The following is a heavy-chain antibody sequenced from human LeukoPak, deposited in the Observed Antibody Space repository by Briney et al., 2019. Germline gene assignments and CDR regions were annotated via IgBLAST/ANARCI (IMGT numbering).Heavy chain of an antibody. D-gene: IGHD5-24*01. CDR2: IYHSGST. J-gene: IGHJ4*02. CDR1: GYSISSGYY. CDR3: ARALGRDGYNGGKGNFDY. V-gene: IGHV4-38-2*02. Sequence: SETLSLTCTVSGYSISSGYYWGWIRQPPGKGLEWIGSIYHSGSTYYNPSLKSRVTISVDTSKNQFSLKLSSVTAADTAVYYCARALGRDGYNGGKGNFDYWGRGTLVTVSS.